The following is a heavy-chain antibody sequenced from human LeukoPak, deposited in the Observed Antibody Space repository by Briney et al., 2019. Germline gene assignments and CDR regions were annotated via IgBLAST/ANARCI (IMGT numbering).Heavy chain of an antibody. Sequence: GGSLRLSCAASGFTLSSYAMHWDRQAPGKGREYVSAISSNGGNTFYTNSVKGRFTISRDNSKNTLYLQMGSLRAEDMAVYYCARGFSSNPDYWGQGTLVTVSS. D-gene: IGHD6-19*01. CDR1: GFTLSSYA. J-gene: IGHJ4*02. CDR2: ISSNGGNT. CDR3: ARGFSSNPDY. V-gene: IGHV3-64*01.